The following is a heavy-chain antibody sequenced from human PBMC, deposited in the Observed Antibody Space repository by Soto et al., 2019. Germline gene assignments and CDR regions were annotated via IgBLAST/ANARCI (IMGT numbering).Heavy chain of an antibody. CDR2: FDPEDGET. CDR3: ATPWHYYGSGSYYNGNYYYGMDV. Sequence: ASVKVSCKVSGYTLTELSMHWVRQAPGKGLEWMGGFDPEDGETIYAQKFQGRVTMTEDTSTDTAYMELSSLRSEDTAVYYCATPWHYYGSGSYYNGNYYYGMDVWGQGTTVTVSS. D-gene: IGHD3-10*01. CDR1: GYTLTELS. V-gene: IGHV1-24*01. J-gene: IGHJ6*02.